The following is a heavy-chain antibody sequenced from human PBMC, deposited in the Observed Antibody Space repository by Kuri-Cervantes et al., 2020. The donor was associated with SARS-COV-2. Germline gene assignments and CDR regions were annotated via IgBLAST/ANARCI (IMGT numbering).Heavy chain of an antibody. Sequence: SETLSLTCAVYGGSFSGYYWSWIRQPPGKGLEWIGEINHGGGTNYNPSLMSRVTISVDTSKNQFSLKLRSVTAADTAVYYCARGVRFLDPKYYYFYYYMDVWGKGTTVTV. J-gene: IGHJ6*03. CDR2: INHGGGT. D-gene: IGHD3-3*01. CDR1: GGSFSGYY. V-gene: IGHV4-34*01. CDR3: ARGVRFLDPKYYYFYYYMDV.